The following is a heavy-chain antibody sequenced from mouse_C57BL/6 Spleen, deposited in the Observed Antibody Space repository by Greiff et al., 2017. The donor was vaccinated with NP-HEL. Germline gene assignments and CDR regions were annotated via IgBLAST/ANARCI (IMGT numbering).Heavy chain of an antibody. V-gene: IGHV1-82*01. D-gene: IGHD2-3*01. CDR1: GYAFSSSW. Sequence: VQLQQSGPELVKPGASVKISCKASGYAFSSSWMNWVKQRPGKGLEWIGRIYPGDGDTNYNGKFKGKATLTADKSSSTAYMQLSSLTSEDSAVYFCAREGDGYCAVAYWGQGTLVTVSA. J-gene: IGHJ3*01. CDR2: IYPGDGDT. CDR3: AREGDGYCAVAY.